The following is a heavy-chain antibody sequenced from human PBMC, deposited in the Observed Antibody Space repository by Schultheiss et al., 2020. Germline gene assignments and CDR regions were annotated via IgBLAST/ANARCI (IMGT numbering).Heavy chain of an antibody. CDR3: ARGSYYDSSGYDAFDI. V-gene: IGHV3-30-3*01. J-gene: IGHJ3*02. Sequence: GGSLRLSCAASGFTFSSYAMHWVRQAPGKGLEWVAVISYDGSNKYYADSVKGRFTISIHNSKNTLYLQMNSLRAEDTAVYYCARGSYYDSSGYDAFDIWGQGTMVTVS. CDR1: GFTFSSYA. D-gene: IGHD3-22*01. CDR2: ISYDGSNK.